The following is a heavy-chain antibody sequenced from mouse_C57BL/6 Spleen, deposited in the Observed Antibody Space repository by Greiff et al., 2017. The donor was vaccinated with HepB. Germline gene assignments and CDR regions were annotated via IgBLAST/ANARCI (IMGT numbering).Heavy chain of an antibody. V-gene: IGHV5-4*03. J-gene: IGHJ1*03. D-gene: IGHD1-1*01. CDR1: GFTFSSYA. Sequence: EVKLVESGGGLVKPGGSLKLSCAASGFTFSSYAMSWVRQTPEKRLEWVATISDGGSYTYYPDNVKGRFTISRDNAKNNLYLQMSHLKSEDTAMYYCARGLYYGSSSWYFDVWGTGTTVTVSS. CDR3: ARGLYYGSSSWYFDV. CDR2: ISDGGSYT.